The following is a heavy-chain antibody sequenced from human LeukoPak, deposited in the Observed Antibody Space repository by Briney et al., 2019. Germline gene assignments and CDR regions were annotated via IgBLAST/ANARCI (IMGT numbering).Heavy chain of an antibody. CDR2: INPNSGGT. CDR3: ARGGQDYGDPYYFDY. CDR1: GYTFTGYY. D-gene: IGHD4-17*01. V-gene: IGHV1-2*02. J-gene: IGHJ4*02. Sequence: ASVKVFCKASGYTFTGYYMHWVRQAPGQGLEWMGWINPNSGGTNYAQKFQGRVTMTRDTSISTAYMELSRLRSDDTAVYYCARGGQDYGDPYYFDYWGQETLVTVSS.